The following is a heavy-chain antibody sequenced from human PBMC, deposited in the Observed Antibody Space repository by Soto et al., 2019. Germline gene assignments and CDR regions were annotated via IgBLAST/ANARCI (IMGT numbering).Heavy chain of an antibody. CDR2: ISSSSSTI. Sequence: EVQLVESGGGLVQPGGSLRLSCAASGFTFSSYSMNWVRQAPGKGLEWVSYISSSSSTIYYADSVKGRFTISRDNAKNSLYLQMNSLRDEDTAVYYCARDRGPRGYCSGGSCPTFDYWGQGTLVTVSS. D-gene: IGHD2-15*01. CDR1: GFTFSSYS. CDR3: ARDRGPRGYCSGGSCPTFDY. V-gene: IGHV3-48*02. J-gene: IGHJ4*02.